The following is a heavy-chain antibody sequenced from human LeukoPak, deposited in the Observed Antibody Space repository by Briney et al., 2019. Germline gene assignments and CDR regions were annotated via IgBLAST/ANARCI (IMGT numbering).Heavy chain of an antibody. V-gene: IGHV3-74*01. CDR3: ARDWSLPDY. J-gene: IGHJ4*02. Sequence: PGGSLRLSCAASGFTFSNYWMHWVRHTPGKGLVWVSRIISDGSSTSYADSVKGRFTISRDNAKNTLYLQMNSLRAEDTAVYYCARDWSLPDYWGQGTLVTVSS. CDR2: IISDGSST. CDR1: GFTFSNYW.